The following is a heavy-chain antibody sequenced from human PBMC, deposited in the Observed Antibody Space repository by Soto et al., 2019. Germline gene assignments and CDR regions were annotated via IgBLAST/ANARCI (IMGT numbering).Heavy chain of an antibody. D-gene: IGHD1-1*01. CDR3: AGVGMEQTGVGAP. Sequence: QVQLVQSGAEVTKPGSSVKVSCTASGGDLSTYSITWVRQAPGQGLEWMGAIMPAFGSPKYAQKFQGRVTVTGDEATSTALRKMTSLTSEATAVYNWAGVGMEQTGVGAPWGQGPLVTVS. V-gene: IGHV1-69*12. J-gene: IGHJ5*02. CDR2: IMPAFGSP. CDR1: GGDLSTYS.